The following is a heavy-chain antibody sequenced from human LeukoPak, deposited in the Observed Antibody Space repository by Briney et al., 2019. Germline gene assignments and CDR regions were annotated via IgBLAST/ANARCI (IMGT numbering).Heavy chain of an antibody. CDR1: GYSISSGYN. CDR2: INESEST. J-gene: IGHJ4*02. CDR3: ARESKLFFGETR. V-gene: IGHV4-38-2*02. D-gene: IGHD3-10*01. Sequence: PSETLSLTCSVSGYSISSGYNWGWIRQSPGQGLEWLGIINESESTYYNPSLKSRVTITVDTSKNQFFLRLNSLTAADTAVYYCARESKLFFGETRWGQGTLVTVS.